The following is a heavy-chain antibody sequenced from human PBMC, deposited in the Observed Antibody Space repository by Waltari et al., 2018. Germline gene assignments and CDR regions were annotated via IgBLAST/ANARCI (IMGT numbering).Heavy chain of an antibody. J-gene: IGHJ1*01. CDR2: INHSGST. CDR1: GGSFSGYY. D-gene: IGHD6-13*01. CDR3: ARGRAAASAEYFQH. Sequence: QVQLQQWGAGLLKPSETLSLTCAVYGGSFSGYYWSWIRQPPGKGLEWIGEINHSGSTNYNPSLKSRVTISVDTSKNQFSLKLSSVTAADTAVYYCARGRAAASAEYFQHWGQGTLVTVSS. V-gene: IGHV4-34*01.